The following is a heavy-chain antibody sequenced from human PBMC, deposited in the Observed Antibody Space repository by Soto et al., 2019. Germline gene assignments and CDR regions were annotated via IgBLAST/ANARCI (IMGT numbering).Heavy chain of an antibody. CDR2: ISNTGST. Sequence: QVQLQESGPGLVKPSQTLSLTCTVSGGSISSRDYYWSWIRQPPGKGLEWIGYISNTGSTYYNPSLKSRVTISADTSKTQFSLKLRSVTAADTAVYYCARGGFSDYPGYGMDVWGQGTTVTVSS. D-gene: IGHD5-12*01. CDR3: ARGGFSDYPGYGMDV. J-gene: IGHJ6*02. CDR1: GGSISSRDYY. V-gene: IGHV4-30-4*01.